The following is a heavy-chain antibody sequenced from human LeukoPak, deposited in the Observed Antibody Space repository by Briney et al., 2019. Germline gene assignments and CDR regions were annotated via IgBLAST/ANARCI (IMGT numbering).Heavy chain of an antibody. J-gene: IGHJ4*02. CDR3: ARDPGGGGDTKY. CDR1: GGSISSSTFY. Sequence: SETLSLTCTVSGGSISSSTFYWGWIRQPPGKGLEWIGIISYSGSTYYNPSLKSRVTISVDTSKNQFSLKLSSVTAEDTAVYYCARDPGGGGDTKYWGQGTLVTVSS. D-gene: IGHD2-21*01. CDR2: ISYSGST. V-gene: IGHV4-39*02.